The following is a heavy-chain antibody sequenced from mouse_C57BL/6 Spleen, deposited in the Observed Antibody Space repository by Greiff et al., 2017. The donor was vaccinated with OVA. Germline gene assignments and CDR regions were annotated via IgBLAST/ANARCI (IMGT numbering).Heavy chain of an antibody. Sequence: VKLVESGTELVKPGASVKLSCKASGYTFTSYWMHWVKQRPGQGLEWIGNINPSNGGTNYNEKFKSKATLTVDKSSSTAYMQLSSLTSEDSAVYYCARSADYYGSSFFDYWGQGTTLTVSS. V-gene: IGHV1-53*01. CDR1: GYTFTSYW. CDR2: INPSNGGT. D-gene: IGHD1-1*01. J-gene: IGHJ2*01. CDR3: ARSADYYGSSFFDY.